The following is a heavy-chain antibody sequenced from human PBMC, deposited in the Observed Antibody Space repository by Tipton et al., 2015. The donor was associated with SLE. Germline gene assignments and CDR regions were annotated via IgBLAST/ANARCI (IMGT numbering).Heavy chain of an antibody. V-gene: IGHV1-18*01. CDR2: ISGYIRSA. CDR3: ARGPMYGAEYFQH. J-gene: IGHJ1*01. D-gene: IGHD2-8*01. CDR1: GYTFTNYG. Sequence: QLVQSGAEVKKPGASVKVSCKASGYTFTNYGISWVRQAPGQGLEWMGWISGYIRSAKYAQNLQGRVTMTTDTSTSTAYMELSSLRSEDTAVYYCARGPMYGAEYFQHWGQGTLVTVSS.